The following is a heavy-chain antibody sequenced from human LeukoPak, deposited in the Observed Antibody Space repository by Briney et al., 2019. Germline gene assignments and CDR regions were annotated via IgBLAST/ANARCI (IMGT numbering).Heavy chain of an antibody. Sequence: GASVKVSCKASGYTFTSYYMHWVRQAPGQGLEWMGIINPSGGSTSYAQKFQGRVTMTRDTSTSTVYMELSSLRSEDTAVYYCARVSDSSGYIPYYFDYWGQGTLVTVSS. J-gene: IGHJ4*02. CDR1: GYTFTSYY. CDR3: ARVSDSSGYIPYYFDY. CDR2: INPSGGST. V-gene: IGHV1-46*01. D-gene: IGHD3-22*01.